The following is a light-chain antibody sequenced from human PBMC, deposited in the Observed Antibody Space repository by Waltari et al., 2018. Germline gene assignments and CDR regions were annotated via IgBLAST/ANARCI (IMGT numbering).Light chain of an antibody. Sequence: QSVLTQPPSVSGTPGQRVTISCSGSNSNIGSNSVNWYQQLPGTAPKLLIYNNNQGPSGVPDRFSAPKSGTSASLAITGLQSEDEADYYCAGWDDDLGGVFGGGTKLTVL. CDR2: NNN. CDR1: NSNIGSNS. CDR3: AGWDDDLGGV. V-gene: IGLV1-44*01. J-gene: IGLJ3*02.